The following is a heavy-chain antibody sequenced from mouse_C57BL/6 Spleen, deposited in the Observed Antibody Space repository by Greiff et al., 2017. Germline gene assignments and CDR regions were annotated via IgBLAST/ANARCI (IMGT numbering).Heavy chain of an antibody. V-gene: IGHV1-22*01. Sequence: VQLKQSGPELVKPGASVKMSCKASGYTFTDYNMHWVKQSHGKSLEWIGYINPNNGGTSYNQKFKGKATLTVNKSSSTAYMELRSLTSEDSAVYYCAREAAYYSNYVLDYWGQGTTLTVSS. J-gene: IGHJ2*01. CDR1: GYTFTDYN. D-gene: IGHD2-5*01. CDR2: INPNNGGT. CDR3: AREAAYYSNYVLDY.